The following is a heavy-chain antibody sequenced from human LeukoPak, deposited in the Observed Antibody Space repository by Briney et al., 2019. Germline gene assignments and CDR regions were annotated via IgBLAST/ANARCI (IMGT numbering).Heavy chain of an antibody. CDR2: INPNRGGA. CDR1: GYTFTGYY. D-gene: IGHD6-19*01. V-gene: IGHV1-2*02. J-gene: IGHJ6*02. Sequence: ASVKVSCKASGYTFTGYYMHWVRQAPGQGLEWMGWINPNRGGANYAQKFQGRVTMTRDTSISTAYMEPSMLRSDDTAVYYCAKETSIAVAGTTYYYYGMDVWGQGTTVTVSS. CDR3: AKETSIAVAGTTYYYYGMDV.